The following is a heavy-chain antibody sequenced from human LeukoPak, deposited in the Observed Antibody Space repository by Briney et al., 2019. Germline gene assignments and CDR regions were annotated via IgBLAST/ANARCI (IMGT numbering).Heavy chain of an antibody. CDR3: ARGWELIGGFDY. CDR2: ISAYNGNT. D-gene: IGHD1-26*01. CDR1: GYTFTSYY. J-gene: IGHJ4*02. Sequence: ASVKVSCKASGYTFTSYYMHWVRQAPGQGLEWMGWISAYNGNTNYAQKLQGRVTMTTDTSTSTAYMELRSLRSDDTAVYYCARGWELIGGFDYWGQGTLVTVSS. V-gene: IGHV1-18*04.